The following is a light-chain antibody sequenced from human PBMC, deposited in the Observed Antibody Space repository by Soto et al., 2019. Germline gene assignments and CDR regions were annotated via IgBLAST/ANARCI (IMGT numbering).Light chain of an antibody. CDR3: QQYNSYSRT. CDR1: QSISSY. Sequence: DIQMTQSPSSLSSSLGDRVTITCRASQSISSYLNWYQQKPGKAPKLLIYAASSLQSGVPSRFSGSGSGTEFTLTISSLQNDDFATYYCQQYNSYSRTFGQGTKVDIK. CDR2: AAS. V-gene: IGKV1-39*01. J-gene: IGKJ1*01.